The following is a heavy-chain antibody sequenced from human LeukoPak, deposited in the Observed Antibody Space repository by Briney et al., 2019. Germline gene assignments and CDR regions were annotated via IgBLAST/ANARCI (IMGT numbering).Heavy chain of an antibody. Sequence: PGGSLRLSCAASGFTFSSYAMHWVRQAPGKGLEWVAVISYDGSNKYYADSVKGRFTISRDNSKNTLYLQMNSLRAEDTAVYYCARDPLTHYYDSSGYYHYYYYYMDVWGKGTTVTVSS. D-gene: IGHD3-22*01. CDR1: GFTFSSYA. CDR3: ARDPLTHYYDSSGYYHYYYYYMDV. CDR2: ISYDGSNK. V-gene: IGHV3-30*04. J-gene: IGHJ6*03.